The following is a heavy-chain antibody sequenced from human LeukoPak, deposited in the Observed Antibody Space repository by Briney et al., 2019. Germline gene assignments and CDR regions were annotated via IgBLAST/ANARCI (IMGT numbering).Heavy chain of an antibody. J-gene: IGHJ4*02. CDR3: ARPNSGYSYGYMDY. CDR1: GFTFSSYA. D-gene: IGHD5-18*01. CDR2: ISYDGSNK. V-gene: IGHV3-30*04. Sequence: GGSLRLSCAASGFTFSSYAMHWVRQAPGKGLEWVAVISYDGSNKYYADSVKGRFTISRDNSKNTLYLQMNSLRAEDTAVYYCARPNSGYSYGYMDYWGQGTLVTVSS.